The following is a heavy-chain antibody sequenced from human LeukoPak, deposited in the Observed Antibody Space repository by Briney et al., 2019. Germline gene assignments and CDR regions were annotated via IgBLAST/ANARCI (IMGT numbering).Heavy chain of an antibody. D-gene: IGHD3-10*01. Sequence: PSETLSLTCTVSGASIRSGDYYWSWIRQPPGKGLEWIGYIYYSGSTYYNASLKSRVTISRDTSKNQFSLKLNSVTAADTAVYYCARDRNYYGSGSLNWFDPWGQGTLVTVSS. V-gene: IGHV4-30-4*01. J-gene: IGHJ5*02. CDR3: ARDRNYYGSGSLNWFDP. CDR1: GASIRSGDYY. CDR2: IYYSGST.